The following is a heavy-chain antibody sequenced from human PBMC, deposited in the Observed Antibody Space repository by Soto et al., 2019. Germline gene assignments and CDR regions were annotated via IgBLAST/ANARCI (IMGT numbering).Heavy chain of an antibody. CDR3: ARERGDTTMYYFDY. CDR1: GFTFSSYA. V-gene: IGHV3-30-3*01. CDR2: ISYDGSNK. D-gene: IGHD5-18*01. J-gene: IGHJ4*02. Sequence: QVQLVESGGGVVQPGRSLRLTCAASGFTFSSYAMHWVRQAPGKGLEWVAVISYDGSNKYYADSVKGRFTISRDNSKNTLYLQMNSLRAEDTAVYYCARERGDTTMYYFDYWGQGTLVTVSS.